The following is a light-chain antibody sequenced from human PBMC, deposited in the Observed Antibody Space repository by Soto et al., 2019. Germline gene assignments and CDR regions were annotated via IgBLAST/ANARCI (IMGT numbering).Light chain of an antibody. CDR2: GAS. Sequence: EIVLTQSPGTLSLSPGERATLSCRASQSVSSSYLAWYQQKPGQAPRLLIYGASSRATGIPDRFSGSGSGTDFTLTISRLEPEDSAVYYCQQYGSSPQFGQGTKLDIK. V-gene: IGKV3-20*01. CDR1: QSVSSSY. CDR3: QQYGSSPQ. J-gene: IGKJ1*01.